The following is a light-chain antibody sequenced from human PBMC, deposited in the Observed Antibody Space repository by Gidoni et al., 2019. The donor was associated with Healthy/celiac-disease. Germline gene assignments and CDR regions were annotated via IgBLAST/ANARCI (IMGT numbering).Light chain of an antibody. Sequence: IQMTQSPSSLSASVGDRVTITSQASQDISNYLNCYQQKPGNAPKLLIYDASNLETGAPSRFSGSGSGTEFTFTISSLQSEEIATYYCEKYENLPAFGGGTKVE. J-gene: IGKJ4*01. CDR3: EKYENLPA. CDR1: QDISNY. V-gene: IGKV1-33*01. CDR2: DAS.